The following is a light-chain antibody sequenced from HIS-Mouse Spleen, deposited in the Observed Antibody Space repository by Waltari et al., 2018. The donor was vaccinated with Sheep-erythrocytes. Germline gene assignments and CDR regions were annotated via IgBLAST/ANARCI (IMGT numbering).Light chain of an antibody. J-gene: IGLJ2*01. CDR2: QDS. Sequence: SYELTQPPSLSVSPGQTASITCAGDKLGDKYAFWYQQKPGQSPVLVIYQDSKRPSGIPERFSGSNSGNTATLTISGTQAMDEADYYCQAWDSSTAWNVVFGGGTKLTVL. CDR3: QAWDSSTAWNVV. CDR1: KLGDKY. V-gene: IGLV3-1*01.